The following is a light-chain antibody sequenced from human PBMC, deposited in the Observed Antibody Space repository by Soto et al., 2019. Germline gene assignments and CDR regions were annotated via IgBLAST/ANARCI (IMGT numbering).Light chain of an antibody. V-gene: IGLV1-44*01. Sequence: QSVVTQPPSAAGTPGQRVTISCSGSNSNIGSNTVNWYQQLPRTAPKLLIYSNNQRRSGVPDRFSGSKSGTSASLAISGLQSEDEADYYCATWDDSLNGHVFGGGTKLTVL. CDR1: NSNIGSNT. J-gene: IGLJ2*01. CDR2: SNN. CDR3: ATWDDSLNGHV.